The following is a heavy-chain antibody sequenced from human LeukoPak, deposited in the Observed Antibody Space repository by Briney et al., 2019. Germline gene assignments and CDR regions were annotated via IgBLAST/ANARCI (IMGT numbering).Heavy chain of an antibody. CDR1: GGTFSSYA. D-gene: IGHD3-22*01. Sequence: VASVKVSCKASGGTFSSYAISWVRQAPGQGLEWMGWISPHNGNTKYAQKLQGRVTMTTDTSTSTVYMELRSLRSDDTAVYYCARVPYDSSGYYRDWGQGTLVTVSS. CDR2: ISPHNGNT. CDR3: ARVPYDSSGYYRD. V-gene: IGHV1-18*01. J-gene: IGHJ4*02.